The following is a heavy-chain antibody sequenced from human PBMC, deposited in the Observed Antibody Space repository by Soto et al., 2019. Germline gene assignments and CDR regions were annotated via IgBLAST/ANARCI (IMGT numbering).Heavy chain of an antibody. D-gene: IGHD6-19*01. CDR1: GYSFTSYW. J-gene: IGHJ6*02. CDR2: IYPGDSDT. Sequence: GESLKISCKGSGYSFTSYWTGWVRQMPGKGLEWMGIIYPGDSDTRYSPSFQGQVTISADKSISTAYLQWSSLKASDTAMYYCARHGYSSGWYTDYYGMDVCGQGTTVTVS. CDR3: ARHGYSSGWYTDYYGMDV. V-gene: IGHV5-51*01.